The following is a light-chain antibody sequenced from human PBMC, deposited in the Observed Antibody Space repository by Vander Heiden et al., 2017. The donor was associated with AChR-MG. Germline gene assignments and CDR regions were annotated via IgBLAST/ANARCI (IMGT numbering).Light chain of an antibody. CDR3: QQYDDYST. Sequence: DIQMTQTPSTLSASVRDRATLTCRVSQSTSTLLAWYQQKPEKAPKLLIDKASSLESGVPSRFSSSGSGAEFTLTISSLQPDDFASYYCQQYDDYSTFAGGTKVEIK. CDR2: KAS. V-gene: IGKV1-5*03. J-gene: IGKJ4*01. CDR1: QSTSTL.